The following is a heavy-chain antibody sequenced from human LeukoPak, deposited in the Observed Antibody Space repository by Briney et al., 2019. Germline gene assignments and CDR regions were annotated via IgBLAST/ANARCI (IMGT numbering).Heavy chain of an antibody. CDR3: AKDLVGATGGWFDP. CDR1: GFTFSSYA. Sequence: PGGSLRLSCAASGFTFSSYAMSWVRQAPGKGLEWGSAISGSGGSTYYADSVKGRFTISRDNSKNTLYLQMNSLRAEDTAVYYCAKDLVGATGGWFDPWGQGTLVTVSS. V-gene: IGHV3-23*01. D-gene: IGHD1-26*01. J-gene: IGHJ5*02. CDR2: ISGSGGST.